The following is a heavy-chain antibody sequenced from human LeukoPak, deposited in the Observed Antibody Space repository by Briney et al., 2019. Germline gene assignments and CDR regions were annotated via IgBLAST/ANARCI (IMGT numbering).Heavy chain of an antibody. V-gene: IGHV4-59*04. Sequence: SETLSLTCTVSGGSISSYYWSWIRQPPGKGLEWIGYIYYSGSTYYNPSLKSRVTISVDTSKNQFSLKLSSVTAADTAVYYCVYSSSWLWFDPWGQGTLVTVSS. J-gene: IGHJ5*02. CDR2: IYYSGST. D-gene: IGHD6-13*01. CDR1: GGSISSYY. CDR3: VYSSSWLWFDP.